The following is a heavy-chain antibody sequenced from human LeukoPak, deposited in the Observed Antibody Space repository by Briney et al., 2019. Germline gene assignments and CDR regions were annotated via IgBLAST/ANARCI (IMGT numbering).Heavy chain of an antibody. J-gene: IGHJ6*02. CDR2: INPSGGST. V-gene: IGHV1-46*01. D-gene: IGHD3-10*01. Sequence: ASVNVSCKASGYTFTSYYMHWVRQAPGQGLEWMGIINPSGGSTSYAQKFQGRVTMTRDTSTSTVYMELSSLRSEDTAVYYCARGPEVVLWFGELSLYGMDVWGQGTTVTVSS. CDR3: ARGPEVVLWFGELSLYGMDV. CDR1: GYTFTSYY.